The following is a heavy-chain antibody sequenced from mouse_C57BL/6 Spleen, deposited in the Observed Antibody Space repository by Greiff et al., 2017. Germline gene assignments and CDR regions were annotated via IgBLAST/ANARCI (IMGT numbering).Heavy chain of an antibody. Sequence: EVHLVESEGGLVQPGSSMKLSCTASGFTFSDYYMAWVRQVPEKGLEWVANINYDGSSTYYLDSLKSRFIISRDNAKNILYLQMSSLKSEDTATYYWARDGYGAYAMDYWGKGTSATVSS. J-gene: IGHJ4*01. CDR1: GFTFSDYY. V-gene: IGHV5-16*01. CDR3: ARDGYGAYAMDY. D-gene: IGHD2-14*01. CDR2: INYDGSST.